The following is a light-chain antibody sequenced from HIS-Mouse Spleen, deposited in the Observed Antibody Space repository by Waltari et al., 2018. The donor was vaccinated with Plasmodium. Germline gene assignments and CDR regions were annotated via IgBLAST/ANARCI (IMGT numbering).Light chain of an antibody. Sequence: SYELTQPPSVSVSPGQTARNTCSGDALPQKYAYWYQKQSGQAPVLVIYEDSKRPFGIPERFSGCSAGTRPTLTISGAEVEDEADYYCYSTDSSGKPRVFGGGTKLTVL. CDR2: EDS. V-gene: IGLV3-10*01. CDR1: ALPQKY. CDR3: YSTDSSGKPRV. J-gene: IGLJ3*02.